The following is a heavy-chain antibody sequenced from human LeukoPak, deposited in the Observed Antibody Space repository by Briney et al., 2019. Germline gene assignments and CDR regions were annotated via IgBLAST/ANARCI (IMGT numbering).Heavy chain of an antibody. J-gene: IGHJ4*02. CDR2: IYTSGST. Sequence: SEALSLTCTVSGGSISSYYWSWIRQPAGKGLEWIVRIYTSGSTNYNPSLKSRVTMSVDTSKNQFSLKLSSVTAADTAVYYCASLYYYDSSGYRDYWGQGTLVTVSS. CDR1: GGSISSYY. D-gene: IGHD3-22*01. CDR3: ASLYYYDSSGYRDY. V-gene: IGHV4-4*07.